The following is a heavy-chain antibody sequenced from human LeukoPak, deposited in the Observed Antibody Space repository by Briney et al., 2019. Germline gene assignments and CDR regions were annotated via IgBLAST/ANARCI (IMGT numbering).Heavy chain of an antibody. CDR2: VNQDGSGK. CDR1: GFTFSSAW. Sequence: GGSLRLSCAASGFTFSSAWMSWVRQAPGKGLEWVANVNQDGSGKYYVDSVKGRFTISKDNAKNSLYLQMNSLRAEDTAVYYCTSANYGPAYWGQGTLVTVSS. V-gene: IGHV3-7*01. J-gene: IGHJ4*02. D-gene: IGHD5-24*01. CDR3: TSANYGPAY.